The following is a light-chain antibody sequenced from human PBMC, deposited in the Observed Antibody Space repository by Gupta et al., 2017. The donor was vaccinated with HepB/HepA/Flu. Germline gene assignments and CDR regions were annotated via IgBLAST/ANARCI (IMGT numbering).Light chain of an antibody. CDR1: SSDIGAYNY. CDR2: DVA. Sequence: SALTQPASVSGSPGQSITISCTGTSSDIGAYNYASWYQQHPGKAHKLMIYDVAKRPPGVSNRFSGSKSGNTASLTISGLQAEDEADYYCCSYATSSARVFGGGTKVTVL. V-gene: IGLV2-14*03. CDR3: CSYATSSARV. J-gene: IGLJ2*01.